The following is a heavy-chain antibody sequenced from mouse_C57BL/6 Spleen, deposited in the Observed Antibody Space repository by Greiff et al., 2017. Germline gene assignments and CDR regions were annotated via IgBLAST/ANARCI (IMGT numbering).Heavy chain of an antibody. CDR1: GYTFTSYW. CDR2: IDPSDSYT. J-gene: IGHJ3*01. D-gene: IGHD1-1*01. CDR3: ARGPFYGSSSWFAY. Sequence: QVQLQQPGAELVKPGASVKLSCKASGYTFTSYWMQWVKQRPGQGLEWIGEIDPSDSYTNYNQKFKGKATLTVDTSSSTAYMQLSSLTSEDSAVYSCARGPFYGSSSWFAYWGQGTLVTVSA. V-gene: IGHV1-50*01.